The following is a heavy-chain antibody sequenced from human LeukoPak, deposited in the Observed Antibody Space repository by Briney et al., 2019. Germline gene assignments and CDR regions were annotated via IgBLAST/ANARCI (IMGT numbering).Heavy chain of an antibody. CDR1: GFTFSSYS. J-gene: IGHJ4*02. V-gene: IGHV4-39*01. CDR3: ARTNRKMITMVRGVINYFDY. CDR2: IYYSGST. Sequence: GSLRLSCAASGFTFSSYSMNWIRQPPGKGLEWIGSIYYSGSTYYNPSLKSRVTISVDTSKNQFSLKLSSVTAADTAVYYCARTNRKMITMVRGVINYFDYWGQGTLVTVSS. D-gene: IGHD3-10*01.